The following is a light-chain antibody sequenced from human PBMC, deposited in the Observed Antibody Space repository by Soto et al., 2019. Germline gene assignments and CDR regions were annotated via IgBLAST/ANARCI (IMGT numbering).Light chain of an antibody. J-gene: IGKJ2*01. CDR2: EAS. CDR3: QQYASYSPYT. Sequence: DIQMTQSPSTLSASVGDRVTITCRASQSVTSRLAWYQQKPGKAPKLLIHEASSLESGVPSRFRGSGSGTEFTLTISSLQPDDFATYYCQQYASYSPYTFGQGTNLEIK. CDR1: QSVTSR. V-gene: IGKV1-5*03.